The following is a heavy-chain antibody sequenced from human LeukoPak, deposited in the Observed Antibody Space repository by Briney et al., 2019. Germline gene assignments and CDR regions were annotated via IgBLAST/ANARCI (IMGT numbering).Heavy chain of an antibody. CDR1: GFTVSNNY. V-gene: IGHV3-53*01. D-gene: IGHD2-8*01. J-gene: IGHJ3*02. Sequence: GGSLRLSCAASGFTVSNNYMSWVRQAPGKGLEWVSVIYSGGSTSYADSVRSRFTISRDNSKNTVYLQMNSLRAEDTAVYYCARDPRLRGLDDTFDIWGQGTMVTVSS. CDR2: IYSGGST. CDR3: ARDPRLRGLDDTFDI.